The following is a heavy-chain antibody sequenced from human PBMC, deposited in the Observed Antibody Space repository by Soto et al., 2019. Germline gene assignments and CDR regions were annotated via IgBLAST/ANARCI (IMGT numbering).Heavy chain of an antibody. CDR3: ARVGSSVAAGTPQWVGLQNFDY. D-gene: IGHD6-13*01. Sequence: GGSLRLSCAASGFTFSSYSMNWVRQAPGKGLEWVSYISSSSSTIYYADSVKGRFTISRDNAKNSLYLQMNSLRAEDTAVYYCARVGSSVAAGTPQWVGLQNFDYWGQGTLVTVSS. V-gene: IGHV3-48*01. CDR2: ISSSSSTI. CDR1: GFTFSSYS. J-gene: IGHJ4*02.